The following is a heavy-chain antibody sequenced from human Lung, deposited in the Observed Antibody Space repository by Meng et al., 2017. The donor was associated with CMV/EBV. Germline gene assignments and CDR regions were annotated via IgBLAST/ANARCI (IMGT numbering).Heavy chain of an antibody. V-gene: IGHV3-30*02. J-gene: IGHJ4*02. D-gene: IGHD1-1*01. CDR1: GFTFSSYG. CDR2: IRSEENNK. Sequence: GGSLRLXCAASGFTFSSYGMHWVRQAPGKGLEWVAFIRSEENNKYYADSVKGRFTISRDNSKSTLYLQMNSLRAEDTAVYYCAKGRTGYNCGHAYSGSWGQGTXVTVSS. CDR3: AKGRTGYNCGHAYSGS.